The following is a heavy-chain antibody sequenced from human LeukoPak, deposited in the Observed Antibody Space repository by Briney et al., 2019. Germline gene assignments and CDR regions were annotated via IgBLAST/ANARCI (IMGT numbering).Heavy chain of an antibody. CDR1: GGSLSSGDYY. Sequence: PSQTLSLTCTVSGGSLSSGDYYWSWIRQPPGKGLEWIGYIYYSGSTYYNPSLKSRVTISVDTSKNQFSLKLSSVTAADTAVYYCAREGELLDGDYGGYFDYWGQGTLVTVSS. CDR3: AREGELLDGDYGGYFDY. CDR2: IYYSGST. J-gene: IGHJ4*02. V-gene: IGHV4-30-4*01. D-gene: IGHD4-17*01.